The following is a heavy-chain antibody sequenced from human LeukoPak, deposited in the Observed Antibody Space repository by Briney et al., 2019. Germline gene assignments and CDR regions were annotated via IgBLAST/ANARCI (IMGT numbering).Heavy chain of an antibody. CDR1: GFTFSSYS. CDR2: ISSSGSTI. D-gene: IGHD1-14*01. CDR3: ARDGGNYYYYGMDV. V-gene: IGHV3-48*04. Sequence: PGGSLRLSCAASGFTFSSYSMNWVRQAPGKGLEWVSYISSSGSTIYYADSVKGRFTISRDNAKNSLYLQMNSLRAEDTAVYYCARDGGNYYYYGMDVWGQGTTVTVSS. J-gene: IGHJ6*02.